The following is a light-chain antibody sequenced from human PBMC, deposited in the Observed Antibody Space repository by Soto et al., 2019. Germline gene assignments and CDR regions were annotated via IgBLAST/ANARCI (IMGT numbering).Light chain of an antibody. J-gene: IGKJ4*01. CDR2: GAS. V-gene: IGKV3-15*01. CDR1: QSIANR. CDR3: QQYKNWLALA. Sequence: EIVMTQSPATLSVSPGERATLSCRASQSIANRLAWYQQKPGQAPRLLIYGASTRATGVPARFSGSGSGTEFTLTISRLQSEDFAVYYCQQYKNWLALAFGGGTKVEIK.